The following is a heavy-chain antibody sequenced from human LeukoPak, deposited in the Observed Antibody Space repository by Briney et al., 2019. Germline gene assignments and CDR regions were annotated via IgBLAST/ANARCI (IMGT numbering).Heavy chain of an antibody. V-gene: IGHV4-34*01. Sequence: SETLSLTCAVYGGSFSGSYWSWIRQPPGKGLEWIGEINHRGSTNYNPSLKSRVTISVDTSKSQFSLKLSSVTAADTAVYYCARALYSGRYYGYWGQGTLVTVSS. CDR3: ARALYSGRYYGY. CDR2: INHRGST. J-gene: IGHJ4*02. D-gene: IGHD1-26*01. CDR1: GGSFSGSY.